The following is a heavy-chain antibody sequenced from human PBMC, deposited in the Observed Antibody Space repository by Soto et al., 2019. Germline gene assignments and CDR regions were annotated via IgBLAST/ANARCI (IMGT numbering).Heavy chain of an antibody. J-gene: IGHJ5*02. CDR1: GGSISSGGYY. Sequence: VQLQESGPGLVKPSQTLSLTCTVSGGSISSGGYYWSWIRQHPGKGLEWIGNIYYSGSTYYNPSLKSRVTISVDTSKNQFSLKLSSVTAADTAVYYCARADCGGGSCYSIARWFDPWGQGTLVTVSS. D-gene: IGHD2-15*01. CDR3: ARADCGGGSCYSIARWFDP. V-gene: IGHV4-31*03. CDR2: IYYSGST.